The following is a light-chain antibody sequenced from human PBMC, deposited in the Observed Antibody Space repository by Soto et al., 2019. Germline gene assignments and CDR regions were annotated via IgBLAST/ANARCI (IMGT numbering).Light chain of an antibody. CDR1: QSVSSK. J-gene: IGKJ5*01. Sequence: IFMTQSPATLSVSRGERATLPWGASQSVSSKLAWYQQKPGQAPRLLIYGASTRATGIPARFSGSGSGTEFTLTISSLQSEDFAVYYCQQYNNWPPITFGQGTRLEIK. CDR3: QQYNNWPPIT. V-gene: IGKV3-15*01. CDR2: GAS.